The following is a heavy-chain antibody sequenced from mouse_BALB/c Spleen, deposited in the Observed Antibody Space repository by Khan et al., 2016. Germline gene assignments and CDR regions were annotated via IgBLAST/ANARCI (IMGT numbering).Heavy chain of an antibody. Sequence: QIQLVQSGPELKKPGKTVKISCKASGYTFTNYGMNWVKQAPGKGLKWMGWINIYSGESTYADAFKGRFVFSLETSANTAYLQINNLKPAATASYFCTGYRYYYGSSRYIDGWGAGTTVSVSS. CDR3: TGYRYYYGSSRYIDG. D-gene: IGHD1-1*01. CDR2: INIYSGES. CDR1: GYTFTNYG. V-gene: IGHV9-3-1*01. J-gene: IGHJ1*01.